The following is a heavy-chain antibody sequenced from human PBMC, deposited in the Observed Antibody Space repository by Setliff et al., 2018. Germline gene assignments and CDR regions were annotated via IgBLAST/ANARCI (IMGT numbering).Heavy chain of an antibody. V-gene: IGHV1-18*01. J-gene: IGHJ4*02. CDR2: IIPYTGNT. CDR1: GYSFNDYG. D-gene: IGHD2-2*01. CDR3: ERLVRYCSTTSCQRTSGDDF. Sequence: ASVKVSCKASGYSFNDYGVNWVRQAPGQGLEWVGWIIPYTGNTFYAPQFQGRVIMTTDTSAKTAYMDLRSLRSDDTAVYYCERLVRYCSTTSCQRTSGDDFWGLGTLVTVSS.